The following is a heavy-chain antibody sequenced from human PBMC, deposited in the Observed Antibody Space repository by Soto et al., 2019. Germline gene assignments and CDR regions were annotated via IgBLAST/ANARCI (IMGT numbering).Heavy chain of an antibody. Sequence: HPGGSLSLSCAASGFTFSSYSMNWVRQAPGKGLEWVSYISSSSSTIYYADSVKGRFTISRDNAKNSLYLQMNSLRDEDTAVYYCARVGIFGPVWSSGSYPVDPWGQGTLVTVSS. CDR1: GFTFSSYS. CDR3: ARVGIFGPVWSSGSYPVDP. CDR2: ISSSSSTI. V-gene: IGHV3-48*02. J-gene: IGHJ5*02. D-gene: IGHD3-10*01.